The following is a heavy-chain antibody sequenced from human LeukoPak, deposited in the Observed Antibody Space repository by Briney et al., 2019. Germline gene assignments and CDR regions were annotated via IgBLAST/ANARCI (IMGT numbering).Heavy chain of an antibody. V-gene: IGHV1-24*01. J-gene: IGHJ3*02. D-gene: IGHD5-24*01. Sequence: ASVKVSCKGSGHTHWVRQAPGQGLEWMGGFEPREGKAIYAQKFQGRVTMTEDTSTDTAYMELTSLRSDDTAVFYCARVVAWLQFSGSAFDMWGQGTMVTVSS. CDR1: GHT. CDR3: ARVVAWLQFSGSAFDM. CDR2: FEPREGKA.